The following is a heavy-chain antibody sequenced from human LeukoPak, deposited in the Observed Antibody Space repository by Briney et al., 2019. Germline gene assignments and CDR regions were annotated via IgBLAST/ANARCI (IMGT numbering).Heavy chain of an antibody. Sequence: SETLSLTCAVSGGSISSGGHSWNWIRQPPGTGLEWIVYIYHSGTTYYNPSLKSRVTISLDRSKNQFSLMLYSVTAADTAVYYCARGVGDNSNPFWFDPWGQGTLVTVSS. D-gene: IGHD4-23*01. J-gene: IGHJ5*02. CDR3: ARGVGDNSNPFWFDP. V-gene: IGHV4-30-2*01. CDR2: IYHSGTT. CDR1: GGSISSGGHS.